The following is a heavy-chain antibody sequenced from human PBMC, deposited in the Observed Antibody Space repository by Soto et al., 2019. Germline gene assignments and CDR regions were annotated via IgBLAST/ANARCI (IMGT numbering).Heavy chain of an antibody. V-gene: IGHV1-69*08. CDR1: GGTFSSYT. J-gene: IGHJ3*02. CDR3: ARDGFSVVYAIGAEKDAFDI. D-gene: IGHD2-8*02. CDR2: IIPILGIA. Sequence: QVQLVQSGAEVKKPGSSVKVSCKASGGTFSSYTISWVRQAPGQGLEWMGRIIPILGIANYAQKFQGRVTSTADKSTSTAYMELSSLRSEDTAVYYCARDGFSVVYAIGAEKDAFDIWGQGTMVTVSS.